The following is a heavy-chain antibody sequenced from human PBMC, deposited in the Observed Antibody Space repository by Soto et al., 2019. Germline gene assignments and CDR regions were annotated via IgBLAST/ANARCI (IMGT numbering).Heavy chain of an antibody. CDR2: ISGSGGNT. V-gene: IGHV3-23*01. CDR1: GFSFSSYV. J-gene: IGHJ4*02. D-gene: IGHD1-7*01. CDR3: AKDPTGTTRNFAY. Sequence: EVQLLESGGDLVQPGGSLRLSCAASGFSFSSYVMSWVRQAPGKGLEWVSAISGSGGNTYYADSVKGRFTISRDNSRNTLYLQLNSLRAEDTALYYCAKDPTGTTRNFAYWGQGTLVTVSS.